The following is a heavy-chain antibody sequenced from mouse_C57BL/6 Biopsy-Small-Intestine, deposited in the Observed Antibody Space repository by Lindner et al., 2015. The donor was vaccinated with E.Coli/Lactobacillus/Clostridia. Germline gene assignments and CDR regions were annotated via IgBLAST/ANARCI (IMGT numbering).Heavy chain of an antibody. CDR3: ARGGYGSSHWYFDV. CDR2: IYPGDGDT. V-gene: IGHV1-80*01. J-gene: IGHJ1*03. D-gene: IGHD1-1*01. Sequence: VQLQESGAELVKPGASVKISCKASGYAFSSYWMNWVKQRPGKGLEWIGQIYPGDGDTNYNGKLKGKATLTADKSSSTAYMQLSSLTSEDSAVYFCARGGYGSSHWYFDVWGTGTTVTVSS. CDR1: GYAFSSYW.